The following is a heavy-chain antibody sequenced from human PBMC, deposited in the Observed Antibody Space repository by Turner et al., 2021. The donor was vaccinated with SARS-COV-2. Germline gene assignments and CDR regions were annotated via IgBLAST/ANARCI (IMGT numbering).Heavy chain of an antibody. D-gene: IGHD3-10*01. CDR3: ARAKFRGLISWFDP. CDR1: GFTFSNYD. V-gene: IGHV3-13*04. Sequence: EVQLVESGGGLVQPGGSLRLSCDASGFTFSNYDMHWVRQATGKGLEWVSAVGTAGDTYYPGSVKGRFTISRENGKNSLYLQMNSLRAGDTAVYYCARAKFRGLISWFDPWGQGTLVTVSS. J-gene: IGHJ5*02. CDR2: VGTAGDT.